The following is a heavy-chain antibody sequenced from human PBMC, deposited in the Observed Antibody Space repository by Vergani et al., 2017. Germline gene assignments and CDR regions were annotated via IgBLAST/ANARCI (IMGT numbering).Heavy chain of an antibody. CDR1: GGSFSGYY. CDR3: ARVAVCSSTSCYSYYYYDGMDV. J-gene: IGHJ6*02. D-gene: IGHD2-2*01. V-gene: IGHV4-34*01. CDR2: INHSGST. Sequence: QVQLQQWGAGLLKPSETLSLTCAVYGGSFSGYYWSWIRQPPGKGLEWIGEINHSGSTNYNPSLKSRVTISVDTSKNQFSLKLSSVTAADTAVYYCARVAVCSSTSCYSYYYYDGMDVWGQGTTVTVSS.